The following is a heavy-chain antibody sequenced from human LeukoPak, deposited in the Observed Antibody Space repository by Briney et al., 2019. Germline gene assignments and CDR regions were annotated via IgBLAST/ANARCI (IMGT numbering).Heavy chain of an antibody. CDR1: GYTFTGYC. Sequence: GASVKVSCKASGYTFTGYCMHWVRQAPGQGLEWMGWINPNSGGTNYAQKFQGRVTMTRDTSISTAYMELSRLRSDDTAVYYCARGVPAASPWWFDPWGQGTLVTVSS. CDR2: INPNSGGT. V-gene: IGHV1-2*02. CDR3: ARGVPAASPWWFDP. J-gene: IGHJ5*02. D-gene: IGHD2-2*01.